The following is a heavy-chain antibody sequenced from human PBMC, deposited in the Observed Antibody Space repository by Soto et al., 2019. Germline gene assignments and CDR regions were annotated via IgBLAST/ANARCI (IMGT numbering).Heavy chain of an antibody. CDR3: ARQGRVYYYDSSGYYYDAFDI. V-gene: IGHV5-51*01. CDR2: IYPGDSDT. D-gene: IGHD3-22*01. Sequence: GESLTISCKGSGYSFTSYWIGWVRQMPGKGLEWMGIIYPGDSDTRYSPSFQGQVTISADKSIRTAYLQWSSLKASDTAMYYCARQGRVYYYDSSGYYYDAFDIWGQGTMVTVSS. J-gene: IGHJ3*02. CDR1: GYSFTSYW.